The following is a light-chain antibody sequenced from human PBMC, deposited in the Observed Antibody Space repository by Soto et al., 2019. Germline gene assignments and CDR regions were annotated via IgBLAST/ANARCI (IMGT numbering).Light chain of an antibody. CDR2: GAS. J-gene: IGKJ1*01. CDR3: QQYNNWAPWT. V-gene: IGKV3-15*01. Sequence: EIVMTQSPATLSVSPGERATLSCRASQSVSNNLAWYQQKPGQAPRLLMYGASTRATGIPARFSGSGSGTEFTLTISSLQSEDFAVYYCQQYNNWAPWTFGQGTKVEVK. CDR1: QSVSNN.